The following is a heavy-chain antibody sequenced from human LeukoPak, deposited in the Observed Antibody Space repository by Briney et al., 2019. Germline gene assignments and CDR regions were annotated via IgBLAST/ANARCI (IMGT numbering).Heavy chain of an antibody. Sequence: PSETLSLTCTVSGGSISSGGYYWSWIRQHPGKGLEWIGYIYYSGSTYYNPSLKSRVTISVDTSKNQFSLKLSSVTAADTAVYYCAYAYYDSSGDYFDYWGQGTLVTVSS. V-gene: IGHV4-31*03. J-gene: IGHJ4*02. D-gene: IGHD3-22*01. CDR1: GGSISSGGYY. CDR3: AYAYYDSSGDYFDY. CDR2: IYYSGST.